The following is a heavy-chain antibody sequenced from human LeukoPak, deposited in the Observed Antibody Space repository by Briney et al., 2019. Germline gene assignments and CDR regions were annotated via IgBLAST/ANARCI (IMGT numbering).Heavy chain of an antibody. Sequence: ASVKVSCKASGYTFTGYYMHWVRQAPGQGLEWMGWINPNSGGTNYAQKFQGRVTMTRDTSISTAYMELSRLRSDDTAVYYCARGYCSSTNCYTVFDYWGQGTLVTVSS. CDR3: ARGYCSSTNCYTVFDY. D-gene: IGHD2-2*02. J-gene: IGHJ4*02. CDR1: GYTFTGYY. V-gene: IGHV1-2*02. CDR2: INPNSGGT.